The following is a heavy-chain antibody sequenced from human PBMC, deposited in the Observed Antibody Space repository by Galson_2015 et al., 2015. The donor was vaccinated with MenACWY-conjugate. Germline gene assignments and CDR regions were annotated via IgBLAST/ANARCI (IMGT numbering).Heavy chain of an antibody. CDR1: GFAFPDFL. V-gene: IGHV3-49*03. D-gene: IGHD2-2*01. Sequence: SLRLSCATSGFAFPDFLMGWFRQAPGKGLELVGYIQSKNYGANTQYSASVKDRFSISRDDSRSIAYLQMESLKAEDTALYYCTRADHRYCSRTNCPFDHWGQGALVTVSS. CDR2: IQSKNYGANT. J-gene: IGHJ4*02. CDR3: TRADHRYCSRTNCPFDH.